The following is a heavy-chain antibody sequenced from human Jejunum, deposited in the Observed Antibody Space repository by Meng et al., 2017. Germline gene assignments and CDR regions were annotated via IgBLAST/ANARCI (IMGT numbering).Heavy chain of an antibody. V-gene: IGHV3-7*03. J-gene: IGHJ4*02. Sequence: GSLRLSCGVSGFTFSNYWMSWVRQAPGKGLEWLAIIKQDGSDKRYVDSVKGRFTISRDNVDSSLYLHMTSLRDEDTAMYYCARVYRDSVSLYRHFDFWGQGTQVTVSS. CDR2: IKQDGSDK. CDR1: GFTFSNYW. CDR3: ARVYRDSVSLYRHFDF. D-gene: IGHD5-24*01.